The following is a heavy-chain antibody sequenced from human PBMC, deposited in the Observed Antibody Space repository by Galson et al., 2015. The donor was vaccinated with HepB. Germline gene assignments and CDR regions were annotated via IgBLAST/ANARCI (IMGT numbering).Heavy chain of an antibody. CDR3: AKLRVPLARYDAFGI. Sequence: SLRLSCAASRFTFNSYAMHWVRQAPGKGLEWVAIISFDGSKEYYADSVKGRFTISRDNSKNTLFLHMNSLRAEDTAVYYCAKLRVPLARYDAFGIWGQGTTVTVSS. CDR2: ISFDGSKE. V-gene: IGHV3-30*04. D-gene: IGHD1-1*01. J-gene: IGHJ3*02. CDR1: RFTFNSYA.